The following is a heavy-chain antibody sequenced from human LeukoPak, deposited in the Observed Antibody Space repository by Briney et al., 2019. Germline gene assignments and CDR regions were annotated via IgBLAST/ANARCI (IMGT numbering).Heavy chain of an antibody. Sequence: SGPTLVNPTQTLTLTCTFSGFSLSTSGVGVGWIRQPPGKALEWLALIYWNDDKRYSPSLKSGLTITKDTSKNQVVLTMTNMDPVDTATYYCAHDDIVATAYGMDVWGQGTTVTVSS. J-gene: IGHJ6*02. D-gene: IGHD5-12*01. V-gene: IGHV2-5*01. CDR2: IYWNDDK. CDR3: AHDDIVATAYGMDV. CDR1: GFSLSTSGVG.